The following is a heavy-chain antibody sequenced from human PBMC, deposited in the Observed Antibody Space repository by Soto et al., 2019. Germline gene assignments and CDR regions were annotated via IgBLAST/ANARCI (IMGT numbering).Heavy chain of an antibody. CDR1: GGSISSDSYC. CDR3: ARGPSGDKVAN. J-gene: IGHJ4*02. D-gene: IGHD2-21*02. V-gene: IGHV4-30-4*01. CDR2: IYNSANT. Sequence: QVQLQESGPGLVKPSQTLSLTCTVSGGSISSDSYCWSWIRQSPEKGLEWIGHIYNSANTYSNPSLSSRVTISVDESKNHFSLKLTAVTAADTAVYYCARGPSGDKVANWGQGTLVTVSS.